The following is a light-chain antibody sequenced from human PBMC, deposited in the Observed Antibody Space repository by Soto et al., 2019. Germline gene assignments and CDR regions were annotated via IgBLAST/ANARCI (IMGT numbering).Light chain of an antibody. CDR2: DVS. Sequence: QSALTQPASVSGSPGQSITISCTGTSSDVGGYNYVSWYQQHPGKAPKLMIYDVSNRPSGVSNRFSGYKSGNTASLTISGLPAEDEADYYCSSYTSSSTLLYVFGTGTKVTVL. CDR1: SSDVGGYNY. CDR3: SSYTSSSTLLYV. J-gene: IGLJ1*01. V-gene: IGLV2-14*01.